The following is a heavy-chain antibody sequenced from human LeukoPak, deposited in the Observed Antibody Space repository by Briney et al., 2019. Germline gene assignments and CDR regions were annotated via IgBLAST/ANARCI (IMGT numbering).Heavy chain of an antibody. J-gene: IGHJ3*02. CDR3: ARDRGGPGRHRAFDI. Sequence: PGGSLRLSCAASGFTFSSYSMNWVRQAPGKGLEWVSYISSSSTIYYADPVKGRFTISRDNAKNSLYLQMNSLRDEDTAVYYCARDRGGPGRHRAFDIWGQGTMVTVSS. CDR1: GFTFSSYS. V-gene: IGHV3-48*02. D-gene: IGHD1-26*01. CDR2: ISSSSTI.